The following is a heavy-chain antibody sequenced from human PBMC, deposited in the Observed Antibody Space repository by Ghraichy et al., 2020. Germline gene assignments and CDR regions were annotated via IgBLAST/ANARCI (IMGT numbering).Heavy chain of an antibody. D-gene: IGHD6-6*01. CDR2: IYYSGST. CDR3: ARAYSSSPHYFDY. J-gene: IGHJ4*02. V-gene: IGHV4-59*01. Sequence: SETLSLTCTVSGGSISSYYWSWIRQPPGKGLEWIGYIYYSGSTNYNPSLKSRVTISVDTSKNQFSLKLSSVTAADTAVYYCARAYSSSPHYFDYWGQGTLVTFSS. CDR1: GGSISSYY.